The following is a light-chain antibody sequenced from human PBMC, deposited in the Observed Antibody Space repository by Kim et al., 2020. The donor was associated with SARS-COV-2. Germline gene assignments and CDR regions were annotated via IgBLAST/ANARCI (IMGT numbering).Light chain of an antibody. V-gene: IGLV2-8*01. CDR1: SSDVGGYNY. CDR3: SSFAGSNNPVV. J-gene: IGLJ2*01. CDR2: EVN. Sequence: QSALTQPPSASGSLGQSVTISCTGTSSDVGGYNYVSWYQQHPGKAPKFIIYEVNKRPSGVPDRFSGSKSGNTASLTVSGLQAEDEADYYCSSFAGSNNPVVFGGGTQLTVL.